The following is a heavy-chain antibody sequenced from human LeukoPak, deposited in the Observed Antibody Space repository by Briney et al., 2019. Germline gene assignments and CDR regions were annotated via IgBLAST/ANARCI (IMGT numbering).Heavy chain of an antibody. CDR1: GFTVSSNY. Sequence: GGSLRLSCAASGFTVSSNYMSWVRQATGKGLEWVSGIDTAGDTYYPGSVKGRFTISRENAKNSLYLQMNSLRAGDTAVYYCARVSCSGGSCYFGYWGQGTLVTVSS. CDR2: IDTAGDT. V-gene: IGHV3-13*01. J-gene: IGHJ4*02. D-gene: IGHD2-15*01. CDR3: ARVSCSGGSCYFGY.